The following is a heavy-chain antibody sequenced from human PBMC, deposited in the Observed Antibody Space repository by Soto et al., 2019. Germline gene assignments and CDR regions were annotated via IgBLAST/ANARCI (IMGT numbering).Heavy chain of an antibody. D-gene: IGHD3-22*01. J-gene: IGHJ5*02. CDR1: GGSFSGYY. Sequence: SLTCAVYGGSFSGYYWSWIRQPPGKGLEWIGEINHSGSTNYNPSLKSRVTISVDTSKNQFSLKLSSVTAADTAVYYCARLGGYYQSLDPPGQGPLVTVSS. V-gene: IGHV4-34*01. CDR3: ARLGGYYQSLDP. CDR2: INHSGST.